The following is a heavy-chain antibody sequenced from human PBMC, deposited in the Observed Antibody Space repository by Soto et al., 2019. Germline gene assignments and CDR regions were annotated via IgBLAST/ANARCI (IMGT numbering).Heavy chain of an antibody. J-gene: IGHJ6*02. CDR1: GGSFSDYY. Sequence: QVQVQQWGAGLLKPSETLSLTCAVYGGSFSDYYGTWIRQSPGKGLEWIGEINHSGITYYNPSLTSRVTISVDTSKNQFSLKLRSVTAADTAVYYCARGRLEWLLLGYGVDVWGQGTTVTVSS. V-gene: IGHV4-34*01. CDR3: ARGRLEWLLLGYGVDV. D-gene: IGHD3-3*01. CDR2: INHSGIT.